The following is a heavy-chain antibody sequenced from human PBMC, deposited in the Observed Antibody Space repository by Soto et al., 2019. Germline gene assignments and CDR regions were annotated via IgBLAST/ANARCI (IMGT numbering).Heavy chain of an antibody. CDR1: GYTFTSYG. J-gene: IGHJ5*02. Sequence: QVQLVQSGAEVKKPGASVKVSCKASGYTFTSYGISWVRQAPGQGLEWMGWISAYNGNTNYAQKLQGRVTMTTDTSASTANRELRSLRSDDTAVYYCARSPQANIWFDPWGQGTLVTVSS. CDR2: ISAYNGNT. V-gene: IGHV1-18*01. CDR3: ARSPQANIWFDP.